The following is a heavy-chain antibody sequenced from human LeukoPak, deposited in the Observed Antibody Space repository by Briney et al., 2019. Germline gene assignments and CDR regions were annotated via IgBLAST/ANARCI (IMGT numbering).Heavy chain of an antibody. CDR3: ARDLYYGSGSAFDP. CDR1: GFTFSSYG. CDR2: IWYDGSNK. D-gene: IGHD3-10*01. J-gene: IGHJ5*02. Sequence: PGGSLRLSCAASGFTFSSYGMHWVRQAPGKGLEWVAVIWYDGSNKYYADSVKGRFTISRDNSKNTLYLQMNSLRAEDTAVYYCARDLYYGSGSAFDPWGQGTLVTVSS. V-gene: IGHV3-33*01.